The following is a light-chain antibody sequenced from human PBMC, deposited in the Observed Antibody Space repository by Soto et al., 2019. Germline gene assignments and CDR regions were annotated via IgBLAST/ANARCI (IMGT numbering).Light chain of an antibody. CDR3: TSYTSSSTLDV. CDR1: SSDVGGYNY. J-gene: IGLJ1*01. CDR2: EVS. V-gene: IGLV2-14*01. Sequence: SALAQPASVSGSPGQSITISCTGTSSDVGGYNYVSWYQQHPGKAPKLIIYEVSNRPTGVSNRFSGSKSGHTASLTISGLQSEDEADYFCTSYTSSSTLDVFGTGTKATVL.